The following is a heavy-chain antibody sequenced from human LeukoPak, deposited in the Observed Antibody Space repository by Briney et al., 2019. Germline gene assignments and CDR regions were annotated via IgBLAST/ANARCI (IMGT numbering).Heavy chain of an antibody. V-gene: IGHV4-59*01. CDR3: AGDRSSSWYNWFDP. CDR2: IYYSGST. J-gene: IGHJ5*02. CDR1: GGSISSYY. Sequence: SETLSLTCTVSGGSISSYYWSWIRQPPGKGLEWIGYIYYSGSTNYNPSLKSRLTISVDTSKNQFSLKLSSATAADTAVYYCAGDRSSSWYNWFDPWGQGTLVTVSS. D-gene: IGHD6-13*01.